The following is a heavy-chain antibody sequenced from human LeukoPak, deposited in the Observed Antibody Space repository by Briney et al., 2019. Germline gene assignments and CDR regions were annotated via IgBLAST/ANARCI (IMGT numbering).Heavy chain of an antibody. CDR1: GYTFTGYY. J-gene: IGHJ6*03. D-gene: IGHD6-13*01. Sequence: ASVKVSCKASGYTFTGYYMHWVRQAPGQGLEWMGWINPNSGGTNYAQKFQGRVIMTRDTSISTAYMELSRLRSDDTAVYYCARNEKTPQQLATLYYYYYMDVWGKGTTVTVSS. CDR3: ARNEKTPQQLATLYYYYYMDV. CDR2: INPNSGGT. V-gene: IGHV1-2*02.